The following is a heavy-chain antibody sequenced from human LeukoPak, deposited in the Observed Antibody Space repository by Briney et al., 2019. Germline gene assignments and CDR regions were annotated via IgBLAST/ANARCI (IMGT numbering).Heavy chain of an antibody. V-gene: IGHV3-9*01. J-gene: IGHJ4*02. D-gene: IGHD6-19*01. CDR1: GFTFDDYA. CDR2: ISWNSGSI. CDR3: AKDGYSSGWYYFDY. Sequence: GGSLRLSCAASGFTFDDYAMHWVRQAPGNGLEWVSGISWNSGSIGYADSVKGRFTISRDNAKNSLYLQMNSLRAEDTALYYCAKDGYSSGWYYFDYWGQGTLVTVSS.